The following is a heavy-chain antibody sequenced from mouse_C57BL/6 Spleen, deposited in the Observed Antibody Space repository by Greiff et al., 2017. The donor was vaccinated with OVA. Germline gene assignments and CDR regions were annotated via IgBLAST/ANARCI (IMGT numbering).Heavy chain of an antibody. D-gene: IGHD1-1*01. J-gene: IGHJ1*03. CDR1: GFTFSSYA. V-gene: IGHV5-9-1*02. CDR3: TRDYYGGSYWYFDV. Sequence: EVQLVESGEGLVKPGGSLKLSCAASGFTFSSYAMSWVRQTPEKRLEWVAYISSGGDYIYYADTVKGRFTISRDNARNPLYLQMSSLKSEDTAMYYCTRDYYGGSYWYFDVWGTGTTVTVSS. CDR2: ISSGGDYI.